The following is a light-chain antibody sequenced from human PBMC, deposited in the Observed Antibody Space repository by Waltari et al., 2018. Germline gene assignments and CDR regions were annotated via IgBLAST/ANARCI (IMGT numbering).Light chain of an antibody. Sequence: HSALTQPASVSGSPGQSITISCTGTSSDVGGYNYVSWDQQHPGKAPKLMIFDVSYRPSGISNRFSGSKSGNTASLTISGLQAEDEADYYCSSYISSDTLELFGGGTSLTVL. CDR2: DVS. CDR3: SSYISSDTLEL. J-gene: IGLJ2*01. CDR1: SSDVGGYNY. V-gene: IGLV2-14*03.